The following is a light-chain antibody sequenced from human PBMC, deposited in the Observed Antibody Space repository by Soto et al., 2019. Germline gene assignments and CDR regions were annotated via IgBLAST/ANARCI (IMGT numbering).Light chain of an antibody. Sequence: QSVLTQPPSASATPGQRVTISCSGSDSNVGINFVYWYQQLPGTAPKLLIYTNDQRPSGVPDRFSGSKSGNTASLTISGLQAEDEAEYYCSSYTNINTRACVFGTGTKVTVL. CDR1: DSNVGINF. J-gene: IGLJ1*01. V-gene: IGLV1-44*01. CDR2: TND. CDR3: SSYTNINTRACV.